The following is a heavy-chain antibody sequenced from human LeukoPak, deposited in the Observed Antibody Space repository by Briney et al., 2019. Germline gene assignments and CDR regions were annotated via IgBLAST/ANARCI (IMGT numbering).Heavy chain of an antibody. Sequence: PGGSLRLSCAASGFIFRDYSMHWVRQAPGKGLEYVSAISSNGGNTYHANSVKDRFTISRGNSKNMLYLQMGRLRAEDTAVYYCAKDVPLGSGYDIDYWGQGTLVTVSS. CDR2: ISSNGGNT. CDR1: GFIFRDYS. D-gene: IGHD3-3*01. J-gene: IGHJ4*02. CDR3: AKDVPLGSGYDIDY. V-gene: IGHV3-64*01.